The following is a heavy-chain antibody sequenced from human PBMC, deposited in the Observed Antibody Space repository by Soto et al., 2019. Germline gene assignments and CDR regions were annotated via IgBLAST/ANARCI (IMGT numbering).Heavy chain of an antibody. CDR1: GGSISSYY. J-gene: IGHJ5*02. V-gene: IGHV4-59*01. D-gene: IGHD3-3*01. CDR3: ARDTTTYYDFWSGSIIGGFDP. CDR2: IYYSGST. Sequence: TVSGGSISSYYWSWIRQPPGKGLEWIGYIYYSGSTNYNPSLKSRVTISVDTSKNQFSLKLSSVTAADTAVYYCARDTTTYYDFWSGSIIGGFDPWGQGTLVTVSS.